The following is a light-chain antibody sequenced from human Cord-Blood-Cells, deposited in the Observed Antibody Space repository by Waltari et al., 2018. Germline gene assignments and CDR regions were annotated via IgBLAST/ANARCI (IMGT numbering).Light chain of an antibody. CDR3: MQALQTLWT. CDR1: QSLLHSNGYNY. CDR2: LGS. Sequence: DIVMTQSPLSLSVTPGEPASISCRSSQSLLHSNGYNYLDWYLQKPGQSPQLLIYLGSNRASGVPDRFSGSGSGTDCTLKISRVEAEDVGVYYCMQALQTLWTFGQGTKVEIK. V-gene: IGKV2-28*01. J-gene: IGKJ1*01.